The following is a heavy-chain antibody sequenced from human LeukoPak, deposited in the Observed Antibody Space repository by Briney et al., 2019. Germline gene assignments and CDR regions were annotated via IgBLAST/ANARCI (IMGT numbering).Heavy chain of an antibody. CDR1: GGSFSGYY. J-gene: IGHJ5*02. CDR3: ARGLYCSSTSCYTGNWFDP. CDR2: INHSGST. V-gene: IGHV4-34*01. D-gene: IGHD2-2*02. Sequence: SETLSLTCAVYGGSFSGYYWSWIRQPPGKGLEWIGEINHSGSTNYNLSLKSRVTISVDTSKNQFSLKLSSVTAADTAVYYCARGLYCSSTSCYTGNWFDPWGQGTLVTVSS.